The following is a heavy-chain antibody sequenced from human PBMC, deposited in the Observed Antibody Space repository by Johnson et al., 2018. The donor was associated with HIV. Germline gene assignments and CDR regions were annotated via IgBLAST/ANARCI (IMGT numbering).Heavy chain of an antibody. Sequence: QMLLVESGGGVVQPGRSLRLSCAASGFTFSSYGMHWVRQAPGKGLEWVAVISYDGSNTYYADSVKDRFTTSRDSSKNAVYLQMSSLRAEDTALYYCARGSSGSFDLWGRGTMVTVSS. CDR3: ARGSSGSFDL. J-gene: IGHJ3*01. CDR2: ISYDGSNT. D-gene: IGHD6-6*01. CDR1: GFTFSSYG. V-gene: IGHV3-30*03.